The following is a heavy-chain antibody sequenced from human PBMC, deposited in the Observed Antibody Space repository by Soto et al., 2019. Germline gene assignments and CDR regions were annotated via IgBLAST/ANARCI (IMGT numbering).Heavy chain of an antibody. J-gene: IGHJ6*02. V-gene: IGHV3-21*01. CDR2: IGTSTSYI. Sequence: EVQLVESGGGLVKPGGSLRLSCAASGFTFSSYTMNWVRQAPGRGLEWVSSIGTSTSYIYYADSVKGRFTISRDNAKNSLLLQLNSLRADDTAVYYCARDCVSDDIYYYYGMDVWGQGTTVTVSS. CDR3: ARDCVSDDIYYYYGMDV. D-gene: IGHD1-1*01. CDR1: GFTFSSYT.